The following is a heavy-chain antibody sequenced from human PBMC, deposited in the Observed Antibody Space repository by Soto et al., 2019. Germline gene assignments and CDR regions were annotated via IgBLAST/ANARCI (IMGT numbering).Heavy chain of an antibody. CDR3: ARGMGRYYGSGSTWGY. V-gene: IGHV4-38-2*01. CDR1: GYSISSGYY. Sequence: SETLSLTCAVSGYSISSGYYWGWIRQPPGKGLEWIGSFYHSGSTYYNPSLKSRVTISVDTSKNQLSLKLSSVTAADTAAYYCARGMGRYYGSGSTWGYWGQGTLVTVSS. J-gene: IGHJ4*02. D-gene: IGHD3-10*01. CDR2: FYHSGST.